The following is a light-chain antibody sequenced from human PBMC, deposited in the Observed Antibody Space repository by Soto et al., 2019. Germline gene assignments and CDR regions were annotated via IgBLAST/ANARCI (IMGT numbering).Light chain of an antibody. CDR1: QSVSNNY. CDR2: GAS. Sequence: IMLTLSAGTLSLYQGERATLSCRASQSVSNNYLAWYQQKPGQAPRLLIYGASSRATGIPDRFSCCGSGTAFTLALSSLESEDFAVYICQHPLNWPLTFAQGTRLEI. V-gene: IGKV3D-20*02. CDR3: QHPLNWPLT. J-gene: IGKJ5*01.